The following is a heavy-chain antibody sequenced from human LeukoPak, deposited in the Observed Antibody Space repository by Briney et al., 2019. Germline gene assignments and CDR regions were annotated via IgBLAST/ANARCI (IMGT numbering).Heavy chain of an antibody. CDR2: ISWNSGSI. Sequence: HPGGSLRLSCAASGFTFSSYGMHWVRQAPGKGLEWVSGISWNSGSIGYADSVKGRFTISRDNAKNSLYLQMNSLRAEDTALYYCAKYGPRGAYGSVGGGDDAFDIWGQGTMVTVSS. CDR3: AKYGPRGAYGSVGGGDDAFDI. J-gene: IGHJ3*02. CDR1: GFTFSSYG. V-gene: IGHV3-9*01. D-gene: IGHD3-10*01.